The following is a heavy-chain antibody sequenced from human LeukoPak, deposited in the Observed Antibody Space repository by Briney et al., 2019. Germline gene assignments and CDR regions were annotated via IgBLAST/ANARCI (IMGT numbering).Heavy chain of an antibody. V-gene: IGHV3-48*01. CDR3: ARGDYFDDSASPVDY. D-gene: IGHD2/OR15-2a*01. J-gene: IGHJ4*02. Sequence: GGSLRPSCAASGFTFSSYSMNWVRQAPGKGLEWVSYISSSSGTILYADSVKGRFTISRDNAKNSPYLQMNSLRAEDTAVYYCARGDYFDDSASPVDYWGQGTLVTVSS. CDR1: GFTFSSYS. CDR2: ISSSSGTI.